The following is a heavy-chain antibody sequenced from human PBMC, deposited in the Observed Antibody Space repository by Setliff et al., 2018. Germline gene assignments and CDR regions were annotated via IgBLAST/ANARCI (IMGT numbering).Heavy chain of an antibody. CDR2: ISSSSSYI. CDR3: VRDWASGDDH. Sequence: GGSLRLSCAASGFTFSSYSMNWVRQAPGKGLEWVSSISSSSSYIYYVDSVKGRFTISRDNAKNSLFLQMNILEVEDTAVYYCVRDWASGDDHWGRGTLVTVSS. J-gene: IGHJ4*02. CDR1: GFTFSSYS. D-gene: IGHD3-10*01. V-gene: IGHV3-21*01.